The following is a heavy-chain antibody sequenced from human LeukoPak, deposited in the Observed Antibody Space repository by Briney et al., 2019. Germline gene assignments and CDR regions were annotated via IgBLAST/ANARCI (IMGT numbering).Heavy chain of an antibody. CDR2: IYSGGST. J-gene: IGHJ4*02. CDR3: ARARGYSYGCDY. V-gene: IGHV3-53*01. D-gene: IGHD5-18*01. CDR1: GFTFSSYA. Sequence: GGSLRLSCAASGFTFSSYAMSWVRQAPGKGLEWVSVIYSGGSTYYADSVKGRFTISRDNSKNTLYLQMNSLRVEDTAVYYCARARGYSYGCDYWGQGTLVTVSS.